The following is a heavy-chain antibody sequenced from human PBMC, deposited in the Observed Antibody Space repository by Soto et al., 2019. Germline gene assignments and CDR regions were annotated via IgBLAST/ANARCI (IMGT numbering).Heavy chain of an antibody. V-gene: IGHV3-30*04. CDR2: ISYDGSNK. D-gene: IGHD3-9*01. CDR1: GFTFSSYA. Sequence: PGGSLRLSCAASGFTFSSYAMHWVRQAPGKGLEWVAVISYDGSNKYYADSVKGRFTISRDNSKNTLYLQMNSLRAEDTAVYYCAKDLGGGRYSAYYYGMDVWGQGTTVTVSS. J-gene: IGHJ6*02. CDR3: AKDLGGGRYSAYYYGMDV.